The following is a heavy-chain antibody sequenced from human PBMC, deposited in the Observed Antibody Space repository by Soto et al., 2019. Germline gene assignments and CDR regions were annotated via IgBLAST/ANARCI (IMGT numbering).Heavy chain of an antibody. V-gene: IGHV1-8*01. CDR1: GYTFTSYD. D-gene: IGHD1-1*01. J-gene: IGHJ4*02. CDR3: ARRAETNGWNGFGADKYYFDF. CDR2: MNPNTGNS. Sequence: SVKVSCKASGYTFTSYDIYWVRQATVQGLEWMGWMNPNTGNSGYAQKFQGRVTMTSDTSISTAHMELSSLRSEDTAVYYCARRAETNGWNGFGADKYYFDFWGQGTLVTVSS.